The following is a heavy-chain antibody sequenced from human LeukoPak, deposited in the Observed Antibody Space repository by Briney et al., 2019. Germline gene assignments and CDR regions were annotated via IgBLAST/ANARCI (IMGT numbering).Heavy chain of an antibody. CDR2: ISYDGSNK. CDR3: AKGNYGEKIDY. D-gene: IGHD4-17*01. V-gene: IGHV3-30-3*01. J-gene: IGHJ4*02. Sequence: QPGRSLRLSCAASGFTFSSYALHWVRQAPGKGLDWVAVISYDGSNKYYADSVKGRFTISRDNSKNTLYLQMNSLKAEDAALYYCAKGNYGEKIDYWGPGTLVTVSS. CDR1: GFTFSSYA.